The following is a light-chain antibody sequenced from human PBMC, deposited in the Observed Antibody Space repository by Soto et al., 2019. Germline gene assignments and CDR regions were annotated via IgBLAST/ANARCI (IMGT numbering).Light chain of an antibody. CDR3: QQRSNWPPP. CDR1: QSVSSY. CDR2: DAS. V-gene: IGKV3-11*01. J-gene: IGKJ3*01. Sequence: EIVLTQSPATLSLSPGERATLSCRASQSVSSYLAWYQQKPGQAPRLLIYDASNRATGIPARFSGSGSGTDFTLTISSLEPEDFVVYYCQQRSNWPPPFGPGTKVDIK.